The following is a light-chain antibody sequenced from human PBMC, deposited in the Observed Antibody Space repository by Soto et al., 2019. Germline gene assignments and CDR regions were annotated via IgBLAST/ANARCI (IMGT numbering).Light chain of an antibody. CDR3: MQAAHWPIP. Sequence: DVVMTQSPLSLPVTPGQPASISCRSNQSLVYHDGIAYFSWFQQRPGRSPRRLIYKLNNRDSGVRGRFSGSGAGTDFVLKIGRVEADDGGVYYCMQAAHWPIPFGHRTRLEI. J-gene: IGKJ5*01. CDR2: KLN. V-gene: IGKV2-30*01. CDR1: QSLVYHDGIAY.